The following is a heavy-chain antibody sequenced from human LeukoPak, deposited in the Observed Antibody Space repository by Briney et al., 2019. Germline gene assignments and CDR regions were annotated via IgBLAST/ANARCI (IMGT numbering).Heavy chain of an antibody. CDR3: ARGGRHYDFWSGPRENWFDP. CDR2: INHSGST. Sequence: PSETLSLTCAVYGGSFSGYYWSWIRQPPGKGLEWIGEINHSGSTNYNPSLKSRVTISVDTSKNQFSLKLSSVTAADTAVYYCARGGRHYDFWSGPRENWFDPWGQGTLVTVSS. CDR1: GGSFSGYY. V-gene: IGHV4-34*01. J-gene: IGHJ5*02. D-gene: IGHD3-3*01.